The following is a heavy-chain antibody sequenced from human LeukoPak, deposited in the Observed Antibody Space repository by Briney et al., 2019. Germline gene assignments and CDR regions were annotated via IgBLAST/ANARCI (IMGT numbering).Heavy chain of an antibody. D-gene: IGHD1-26*01. CDR3: AGDQGGSAHRHAFDI. Sequence: SETLSLTCTVSGGSVDTIDYYWSWIRQPPGKGLEWIGYMYHTGSSIYSPSLKSRLTIPVDTSKNQFSLNLSSMTAADTAVYYCAGDQGGSAHRHAFDIWGQGTLVTVSS. J-gene: IGHJ3*02. CDR2: MYHTGSS. V-gene: IGHV4-61*08. CDR1: GGSVDTIDYY.